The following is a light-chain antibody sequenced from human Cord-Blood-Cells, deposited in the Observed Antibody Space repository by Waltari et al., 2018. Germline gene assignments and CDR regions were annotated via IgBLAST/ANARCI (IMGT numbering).Light chain of an antibody. V-gene: IGKV1-39*01. CDR3: QQSYSTPYT. CDR1: QSISSY. Sequence: DLQMTQSPSSLSASVRDSVHITCRSSQSISSYLNWYQQKPGEAPKLLIYAASTLQSGVPSRFSGSGSGTDFTLTISSLQPEDFATYYCQQSYSTPYTFGQGTKLEIK. J-gene: IGKJ2*01. CDR2: AAS.